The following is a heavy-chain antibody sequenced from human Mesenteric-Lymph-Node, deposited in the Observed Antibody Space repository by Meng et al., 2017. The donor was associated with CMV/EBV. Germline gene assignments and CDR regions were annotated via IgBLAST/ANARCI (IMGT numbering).Heavy chain of an antibody. CDR1: GLIVSSDY. CDR3: ARSSGYSYAANAFDI. Sequence: GESLKISCAASGLIVSSDYMTWVRHAPGKGLDWVSSIYGDGTIYYADSVKGRFTISRDNSKNTVQLQMNSLRAEDTAMYYCARSSGYSYAANAFDIWGQGTMVTVSS. D-gene: IGHD5-18*01. V-gene: IGHV3-53*01. CDR2: IYGDGTI. J-gene: IGHJ3*02.